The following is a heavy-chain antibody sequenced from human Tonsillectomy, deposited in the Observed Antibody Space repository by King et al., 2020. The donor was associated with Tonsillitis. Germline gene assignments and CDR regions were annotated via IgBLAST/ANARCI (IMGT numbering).Heavy chain of an antibody. V-gene: IGHV3-30*02. D-gene: IGHD2-2*01. J-gene: IGHJ5*02. CDR3: AKDSNPTYCITTTGGRFDP. Sequence: VQLVESGGGVVQPGGSLRLSCAASGFTFSSYGMHWVRQAPGKGLEWVAFIRYDGSNKYYADSVKGRFTISRDNSKNTLYLQMNSLRAEDTAVYYCAKDSNPTYCITTTGGRFDPWGQGTLVTVSS. CDR2: IRYDGSNK. CDR1: GFTFSSYG.